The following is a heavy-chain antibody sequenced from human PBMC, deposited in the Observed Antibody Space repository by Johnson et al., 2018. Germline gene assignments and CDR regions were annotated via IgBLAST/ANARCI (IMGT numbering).Heavy chain of an antibody. CDR2: ISYDGRNK. D-gene: IGHD2-15*01. V-gene: IGHV3-30-3*01. CDR3: AKGSGGHDAFDI. CDR1: GFTFSSYA. J-gene: IGHJ3*02. Sequence: QVQLVESGGGVVQPGRSLRLSCAASGFTFSSYALHWVRQAPGKGLEWVAVISYDGRNKYYADSVQGRFTIARDNSKNTLYLQMNSLRAEDTAVYYCAKGSGGHDAFDIWGQGTMVTVSS.